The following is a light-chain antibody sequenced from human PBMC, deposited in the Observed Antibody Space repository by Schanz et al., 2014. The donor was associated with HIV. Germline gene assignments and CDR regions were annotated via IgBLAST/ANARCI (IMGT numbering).Light chain of an antibody. V-gene: IGKV1-39*01. CDR3: QQSYGIPLT. CDR2: GAS. J-gene: IGKJ4*01. Sequence: DIQMTQSPSSLSASVGDRVTITCRASQTISSYLSWYQQKPGQAPKLLIHGASTLQSGVPSRFSGSASGTGFTLTISSLQPEDFATYYCQQSYGIPLTFGGGTKLEIK. CDR1: QTISSY.